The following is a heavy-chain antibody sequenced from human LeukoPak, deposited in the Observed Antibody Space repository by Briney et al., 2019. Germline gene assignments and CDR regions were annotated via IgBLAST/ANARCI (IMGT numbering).Heavy chain of an antibody. CDR2: IYTSGST. CDR3: ARFLGQYGSGSYWNYFDY. Sequence: SETLSLTCTVSGGSISSYYWSWIRQPAGKGLEWIGRIYTSGSTNYNPSLKSRVTMSVDTSKNQFSLKLSSVTAADTVVEYCARFLGQYGSGSYWNYFDYWRQGTLVTISS. D-gene: IGHD3-10*01. CDR1: GGSISSYY. J-gene: IGHJ4*02. V-gene: IGHV4-4*07.